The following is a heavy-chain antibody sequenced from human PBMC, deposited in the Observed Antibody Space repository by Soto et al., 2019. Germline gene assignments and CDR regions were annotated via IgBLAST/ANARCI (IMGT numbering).Heavy chain of an antibody. CDR1: GDSVSSNSAA. CDR3: ARLFYCTNGVCYRPFDY. J-gene: IGHJ4*02. Sequence: QVHLQQSGPGLVKPSQTLSLTCAISGDSVSSNSAAWNWIRQSPSRGLEWLGRTYYRSKWYNDYAVSVRSRITINPDTSKNQFSLQLNSVTPEDTAVYYCARLFYCTNGVCYRPFDYWGQGTLVTVSS. V-gene: IGHV6-1*01. CDR2: TYYRSKWYN. D-gene: IGHD2-8*01.